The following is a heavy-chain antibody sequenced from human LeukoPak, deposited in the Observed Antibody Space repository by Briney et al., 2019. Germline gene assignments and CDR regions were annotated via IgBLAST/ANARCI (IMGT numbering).Heavy chain of an antibody. CDR2: LCTSGST. V-gene: IGHV4-61*02. Sequence: SQTLSLTCTVSGGSISSGSYYWSWIRQPAGKGLEWIGRLCTSGSTNYNPSLMSRVTISVGTSKNQFSLKLSSVTAADTAVYYCARDPRDYDFWSGYSDAFDIWGQGTMVTVSS. J-gene: IGHJ3*02. CDR1: GGSISSGSYY. CDR3: ARDPRDYDFWSGYSDAFDI. D-gene: IGHD3-3*01.